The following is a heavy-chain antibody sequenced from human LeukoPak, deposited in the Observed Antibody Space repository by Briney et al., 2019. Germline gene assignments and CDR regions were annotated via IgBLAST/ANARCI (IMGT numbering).Heavy chain of an antibody. V-gene: IGHV6-1*01. Sequence: SQTLSLTCAISGDSVSSNSASWNWIRQSPSRGLEWLGRTYYRSKWYNDYSASVKSRLTINADTSKNQFSLQLNSVTPEDTAVYFCARYQDWELLSVFDYWGQGTLVTVSS. J-gene: IGHJ4*02. D-gene: IGHD1-26*01. CDR2: TYYRSKWYN. CDR1: GDSVSSNSAS. CDR3: ARYQDWELLSVFDY.